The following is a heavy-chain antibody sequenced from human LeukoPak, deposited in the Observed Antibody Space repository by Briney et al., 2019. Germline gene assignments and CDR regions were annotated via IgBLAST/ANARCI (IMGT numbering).Heavy chain of an antibody. D-gene: IGHD3-10*01. J-gene: IGHJ4*02. CDR1: GFTFSSYA. V-gene: IGHV3-23*01. CDR3: AKDVRVGEYYGSGTYLDY. CDR2: ISGSGGST. Sequence: GGSLRLSCAASGFTFSSYAMSWVRQAPGKGLEWVSVISGSGGSTYYADSVKGRLTISRDNSKNTLYLQMNSLRAEDTAVYYCAKDVRVGEYYGSGTYLDYWGQGTLVTVSS.